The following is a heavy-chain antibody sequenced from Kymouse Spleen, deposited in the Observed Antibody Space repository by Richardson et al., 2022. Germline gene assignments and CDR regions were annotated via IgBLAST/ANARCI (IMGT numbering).Heavy chain of an antibody. Sequence: QLQLQESGPGLVKPSETLSLTCTVSGGSISSSSYYWGWIRQPPGKGLEWIGSIYYSGSTYYNPSLKSRVTISVDTSKNQFSLKLSSVTAADTAVYYCARRTYYYGSGTPPDVWGQGTTVTVSS. CDR3: ARRTYYYGSGTPPDV. V-gene: IGHV4-39*01. D-gene: IGHD3-10*01. J-gene: IGHJ6*02. CDR1: GGSISSSSYY. CDR2: IYYSGST.